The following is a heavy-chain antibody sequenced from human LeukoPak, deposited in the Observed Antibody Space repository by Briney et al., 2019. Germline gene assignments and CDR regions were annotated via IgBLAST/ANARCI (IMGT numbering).Heavy chain of an antibody. J-gene: IGHJ4*02. Sequence: GGSLRLSCAASGFTFSSSSMNWVRQAPGKGLEWVSYIGTSSSTICYADSVKGRFTISRDNAKNSLFLQMNSLRAEDTAFYYCAKAELGVDTFFDYWGQGTLVTVSS. V-gene: IGHV3-48*01. D-gene: IGHD3-3*01. CDR3: AKAELGVDTFFDY. CDR2: IGTSSSTI. CDR1: GFTFSSSS.